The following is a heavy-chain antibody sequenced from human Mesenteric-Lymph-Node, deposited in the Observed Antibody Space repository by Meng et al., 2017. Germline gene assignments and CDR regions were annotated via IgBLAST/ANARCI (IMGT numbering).Heavy chain of an antibody. Sequence: SVKVSCKASGGTFSSYAISWVRQAPGQGLEWMGGIIPIFGTANYAQKFQGRVTITADKSTSTAYMELSSLRSEDTAVYYCARASNPKTYYYDSSGYYYGVHAFDIWGQGTMVTVSS. V-gene: IGHV1-69*06. D-gene: IGHD3-22*01. CDR3: ARASNPKTYYYDSSGYYYGVHAFDI. CDR1: GGTFSSYA. J-gene: IGHJ3*02. CDR2: IIPIFGTA.